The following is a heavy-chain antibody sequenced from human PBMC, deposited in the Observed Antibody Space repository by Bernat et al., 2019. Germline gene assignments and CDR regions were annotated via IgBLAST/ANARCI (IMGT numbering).Heavy chain of an antibody. J-gene: IGHJ4*02. D-gene: IGHD4-17*01. V-gene: IGHV3-74*01. CDR3: ARGGTNYGDYFRY. Sequence: EVQLVESGGGLVQPGGSLRLSCAASGFTFSSYWMHWVRQAPGKGLVWVSRINSDGSSPSYADSLKVRFTISRDNAKNTLYLQMNSLRAEDTAVYYCARGGTNYGDYFRYWGQGTLVTVSS. CDR1: GFTFSSYW. CDR2: INSDGSSP.